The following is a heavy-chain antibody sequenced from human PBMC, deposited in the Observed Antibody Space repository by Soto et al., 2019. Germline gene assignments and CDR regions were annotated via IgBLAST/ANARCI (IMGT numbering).Heavy chain of an antibody. CDR2: ISSSSNYI. V-gene: IGHV3-21*01. CDR1: GFTFSSYS. CDR3: ARDVLVNYGDHQDVY. D-gene: IGHD4-17*01. J-gene: IGHJ4*02. Sequence: EVQLVESGGGLVKPGGSLRLSCAASGFTFSSYSMIWVRQAPGKGLEWVSSISSSSNYIYYADSVKGRFTISRDNAKNSLYLQMNSLRAEDTAVYYCARDVLVNYGDHQDVYWGQGTLVTVSS.